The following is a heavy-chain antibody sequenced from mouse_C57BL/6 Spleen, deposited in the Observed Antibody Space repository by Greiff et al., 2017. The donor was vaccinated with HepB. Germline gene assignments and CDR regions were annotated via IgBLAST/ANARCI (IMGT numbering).Heavy chain of an antibody. CDR3: AIWDYGSSYAYYFEY. D-gene: IGHD1-1*01. Sequence: QVQLQQPGAELVKPGASVKVSCKASGYTFTSYWMHWVKQRPGQGLEWIGRIHPSDSDTNSNQKFKGKATLTVDNSSSTAYMQLSSLTSEDSAVYYCAIWDYGSSYAYYFEYWGQGTTLTVAS. V-gene: IGHV1-74*01. CDR1: GYTFTSYW. J-gene: IGHJ2*01. CDR2: IHPSDSDT.